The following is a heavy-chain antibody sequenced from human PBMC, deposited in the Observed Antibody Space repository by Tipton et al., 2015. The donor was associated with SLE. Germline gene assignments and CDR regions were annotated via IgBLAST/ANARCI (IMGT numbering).Heavy chain of an antibody. Sequence: RSLRLSCTVSGGSISRNGYYWSWIRQHPGKGLEWIGHIYYSGNTYYNPSLKSRVTMSVDASYNQFSLKLSSVNAADTAVYYCARGAGYSGTSGYSFDHWGQGALVTVSS. J-gene: IGHJ4*02. CDR1: GGSISRNGYY. CDR3: ARGAGYSGTSGYSFDH. D-gene: IGHD3-22*01. CDR2: IYYSGNT. V-gene: IGHV4-31*03.